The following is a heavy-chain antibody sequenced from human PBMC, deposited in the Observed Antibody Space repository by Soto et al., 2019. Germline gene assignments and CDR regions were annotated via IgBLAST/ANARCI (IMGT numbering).Heavy chain of an antibody. CDR1: GYTFTSYG. D-gene: IGHD1-1*01. CDR3: ARGRYGDY. V-gene: IGHV1-18*01. J-gene: IGHJ4*02. CDR2: ISAHNDNT. Sequence: QVHLVQSGAEVKKPGASVKVSCKCSGYTFTSYGITWVRQAPGQGLEWMGWISAHNDNTDYAQKLQGRVTVTRDTSTSTAYMELRRLRSGDTAVYYCARGRYGDYWGQGALVTVSS.